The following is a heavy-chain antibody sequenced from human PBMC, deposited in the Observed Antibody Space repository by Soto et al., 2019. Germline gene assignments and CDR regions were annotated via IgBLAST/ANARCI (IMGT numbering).Heavy chain of an antibody. CDR2: IYHSGST. V-gene: IGHV4-30-2*01. CDR1: GGSISSGGYS. CDR3: ARDCSSTSCQDAYDI. D-gene: IGHD2-2*01. J-gene: IGHJ3*02. Sequence: SETLSLTCAVSGGSISSGGYSWSWIRQPPGKGLERIGYIYHSGSTYYNPSLKSRVTISVDRSKNQFSLKLSSVTAADTAVYYCARDCSSTSCQDAYDIWGQGTMVTVSS.